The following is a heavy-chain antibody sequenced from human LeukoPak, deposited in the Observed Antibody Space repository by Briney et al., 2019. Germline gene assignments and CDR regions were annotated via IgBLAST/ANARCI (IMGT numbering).Heavy chain of an antibody. CDR1: GGSISSYY. CDR2: IYYSGST. D-gene: IGHD2-15*01. J-gene: IGHJ6*02. Sequence: SETLSLTCTVSGGSISSYYWSWIRQPPGKGLEWIGYIYYSGSTNYNPSLKSRVTISVDTSKNQFSLMLSSVTAADTAVYYCARSPDCSGGSCYSNYYYYGMDVWGQGTTVTVSS. V-gene: IGHV4-59*08. CDR3: ARSPDCSGGSCYSNYYYYGMDV.